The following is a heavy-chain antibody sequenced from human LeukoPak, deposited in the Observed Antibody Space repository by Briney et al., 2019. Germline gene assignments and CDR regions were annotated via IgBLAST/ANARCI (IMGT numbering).Heavy chain of an antibody. CDR1: GFTLSTDS. D-gene: IGHD2-2*01. Sequence: GGSLRLSCAASGFTLSTDSMNWVRQAPGKGLEWISYISYDSAIKYYADSVRGRFTISRDNAKNSLSLQMHSLRAEDTAVYYCARAAVPYQLSDYWGQGTLVTVSS. CDR3: ARAAVPYQLSDY. V-gene: IGHV3-48*01. CDR2: ISYDSAIK. J-gene: IGHJ4*02.